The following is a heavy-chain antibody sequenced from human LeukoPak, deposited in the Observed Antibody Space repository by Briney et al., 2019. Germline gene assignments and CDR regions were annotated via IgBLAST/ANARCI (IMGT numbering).Heavy chain of an antibody. D-gene: IGHD1-1*01. CDR3: ARHRVQIRAFDI. J-gene: IGHJ3*02. V-gene: IGHV4-39*01. Sequence: SETLSLTCTVSGGSISSSSYYWGWIRQPPGKGLEWIGSIYYSGSTYYNPSLKSRVTISVDTSKNQFSLKLSSVTAADTAVYYCARHRVQIRAFDIWGQGTMVTVSS. CDR2: IYYSGST. CDR1: GGSISSSSYY.